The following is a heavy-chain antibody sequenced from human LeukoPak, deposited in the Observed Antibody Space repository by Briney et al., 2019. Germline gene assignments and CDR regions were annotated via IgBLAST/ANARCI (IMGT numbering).Heavy chain of an antibody. CDR2: ILGSGGST. CDR3: AKWGDYDVLTGYYVPDY. CDR1: GFTFSNYA. D-gene: IGHD3-9*01. J-gene: IGHJ4*02. Sequence: GASLRLSCAASGFTFSNYAMSWVRQAPGKGLEWVSAILGSGGSTYYADSVKGRFTVSRDNSKSTLYLQMYSLRAEDTALYYCAKWGDYDVLTGYYVPDYWGQGTLVTVSS. V-gene: IGHV3-23*01.